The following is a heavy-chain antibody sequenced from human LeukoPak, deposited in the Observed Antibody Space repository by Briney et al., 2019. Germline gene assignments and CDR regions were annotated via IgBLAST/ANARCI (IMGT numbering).Heavy chain of an antibody. CDR3: AKISSLRYFDWLFDY. V-gene: IGHV3-23*01. CDR1: GFTFRSYA. D-gene: IGHD3-9*01. J-gene: IGHJ4*02. CDR2: ISGSGGST. Sequence: PGGSLRLSCAASGFTFRSYAMSWVRQAPGKGLEWVSAISGSGGSTYYADSVKGRFTISRDNSKNTLYLQMNSLRAEDTAVYYCAKISSLRYFDWLFDYWGQGTLVTVSS.